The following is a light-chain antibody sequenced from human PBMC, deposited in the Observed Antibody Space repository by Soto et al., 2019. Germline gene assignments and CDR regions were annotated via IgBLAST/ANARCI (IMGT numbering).Light chain of an antibody. Sequence: SYELTQPPSVSVSPGQTARITCSGDALPKQYAYWYQQKPGQAPVLMIYKDSERPSGIPERFSGSSSGTTVTLTISGVQAEDEADYYCQSADSSGTYTVFGGGTKVTVL. J-gene: IGLJ2*01. CDR2: KDS. CDR3: QSADSSGTYTV. V-gene: IGLV3-25*03. CDR1: ALPKQY.